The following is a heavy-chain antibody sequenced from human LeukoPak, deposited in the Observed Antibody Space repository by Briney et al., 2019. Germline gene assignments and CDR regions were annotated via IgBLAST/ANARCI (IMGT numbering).Heavy chain of an antibody. D-gene: IGHD1-26*01. J-gene: IGHJ4*02. CDR2: INQDGSEK. V-gene: IGHV3-7*03. CDR1: GFTLSNHW. Sequence: GGSLRLSCAASGFTLSNHWMGWVRRAPGKGLEWVANINQDGSEKHYVDFLKGRFTISRDNAKNSLYLQMNSLRAEDTAVYYCVRAKYSGSTHFDYWGQGTLVTVSS. CDR3: VRAKYSGSTHFDY.